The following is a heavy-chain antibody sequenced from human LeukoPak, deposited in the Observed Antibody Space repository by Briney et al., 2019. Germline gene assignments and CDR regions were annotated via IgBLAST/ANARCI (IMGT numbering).Heavy chain of an antibody. Sequence: SETLSLTCSGSGGSITSYYWSWIRQPPRKGLEWIGYLTNSGSTKYNPSLKSRVTLSEDTSKNQVSLNLRSATAADTAVYYCARQRHNNFWSGLGYYYMDVWGKGITVTV. V-gene: IGHV4-59*08. CDR3: ARQRHNNFWSGLGYYYMDV. CDR2: LTNSGST. J-gene: IGHJ6*03. D-gene: IGHD3-3*01. CDR1: GGSITSYY.